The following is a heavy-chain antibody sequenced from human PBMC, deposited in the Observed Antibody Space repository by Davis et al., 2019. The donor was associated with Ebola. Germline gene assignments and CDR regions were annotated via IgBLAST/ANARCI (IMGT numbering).Heavy chain of an antibody. CDR3: ARRGGKHFDY. Sequence: MPSETLSLTCTVSGGSISSYYWSWIRQPPGKGLEWIGYIYYSGSTNYNPSLKSRVTISVDTSKNQFFLKLSSVTAADTAVYYCARRGGKHFDYWGQGTLVTVSS. J-gene: IGHJ4*02. D-gene: IGHD2-15*01. V-gene: IGHV4-59*08. CDR1: GGSISSYY. CDR2: IYYSGST.